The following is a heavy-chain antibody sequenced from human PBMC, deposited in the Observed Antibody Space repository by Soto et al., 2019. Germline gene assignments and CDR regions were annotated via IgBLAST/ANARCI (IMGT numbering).Heavy chain of an antibody. Sequence: QLQLQESGPGLVKPSETLSLTCTVSGGSISSGNYYWGWIRQSPGKGLEWIGSIYYSGSTYYNPSLKSRVTLSVDTYKNQFSLKRSSVTAANTAVYYCARQGGSAMVVVGDSDYYFDYLGQGTLVTVSS. CDR3: ARQGGSAMVVVGDSDYYFDY. J-gene: IGHJ4*02. CDR2: IYYSGST. CDR1: GGSISSGNYY. D-gene: IGHD2-15*01. V-gene: IGHV4-39*01.